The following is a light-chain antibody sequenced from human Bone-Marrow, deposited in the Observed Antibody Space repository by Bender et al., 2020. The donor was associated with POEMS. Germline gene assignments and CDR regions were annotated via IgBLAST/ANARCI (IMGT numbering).Light chain of an antibody. Sequence: QSALTQPASVSGSPGQSITISCTGTSSDVGAYNFVSWYQKDPGKTPKLMIYEVSKRPSGVSNRFSGSKSGNTASLTISGLQAEDEADYYCGTWDATLNGFILGTGTKVTVL. J-gene: IGLJ1*01. CDR1: SSDVGAYNF. V-gene: IGLV2-23*02. CDR2: EVS. CDR3: GTWDATLNGFI.